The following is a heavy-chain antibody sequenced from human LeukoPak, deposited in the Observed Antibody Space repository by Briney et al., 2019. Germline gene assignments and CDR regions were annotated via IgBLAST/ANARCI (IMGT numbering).Heavy chain of an antibody. CDR1: GFIFSDYY. CDR2: ISSSSSYT. J-gene: IGHJ4*02. V-gene: IGHV3-11*05. Sequence: GGSLRLSCAASGFIFSDYYMSWIRQAPGKGLEWTSYISSSSSYTNYVDSVKGRFTISRDNAKNSLYLQMNSLRAEDTAVYYCARAVSASSYYFDCWGQGTLVTVSS. CDR3: ARAVSASSYYFDC. D-gene: IGHD1-14*01.